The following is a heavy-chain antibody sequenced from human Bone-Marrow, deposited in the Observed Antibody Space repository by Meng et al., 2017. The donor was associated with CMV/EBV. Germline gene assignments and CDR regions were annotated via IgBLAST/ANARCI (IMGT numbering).Heavy chain of an antibody. J-gene: IGHJ6*02. CDR1: GGPISSGDYY. CDR2: IYYSGST. D-gene: IGHD2-2*01. Sequence: SETLSLTCTVSGGPISSGDYYWSWIRQPPGKGLEWIGYIYYSGSTYYNPSLKSRVTISVDTSKNPFSLKLSSVTAADTAVYYCARDRRTRYCSSTSCHPAYYYGMDVWGQGTTVTVSS. V-gene: IGHV4-30-4*08. CDR3: ARDRRTRYCSSTSCHPAYYYGMDV.